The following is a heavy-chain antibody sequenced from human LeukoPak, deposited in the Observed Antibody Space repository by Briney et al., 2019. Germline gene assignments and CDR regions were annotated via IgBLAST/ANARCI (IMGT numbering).Heavy chain of an antibody. Sequence: PSETLSLTCTVSGGSISSYYWSWIRQPPGKGLEWIGYIYYSGSTNYNPSLKSRVTISVDTSKNQFSLKLNSVTAADTAVYYCAREGSFGQQLDYYFDYWGQGTLVTVSS. V-gene: IGHV4-59*01. J-gene: IGHJ4*02. CDR2: IYYSGST. D-gene: IGHD6-13*01. CDR3: AREGSFGQQLDYYFDY. CDR1: GGSISSYY.